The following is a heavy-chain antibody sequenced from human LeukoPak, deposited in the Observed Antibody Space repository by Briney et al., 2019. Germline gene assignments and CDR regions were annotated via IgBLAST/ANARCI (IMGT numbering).Heavy chain of an antibody. CDR3: VGRRYDILTGYSPSSDY. CDR1: VGSISISSYY. CDR2: IYYSGST. V-gene: IGHV4-39*01. D-gene: IGHD3-9*01. J-gene: IGHJ4*02. Sequence: SETLSLTCTVSVGSISISSYYWGSIPQPPGKGLGRIGSIYYSGSTYYKPPLKSRDTISVDTSKNQFSLKLSSVTAADTAVYYCVGRRYDILTGYSPSSDYWGQGALVTVSS.